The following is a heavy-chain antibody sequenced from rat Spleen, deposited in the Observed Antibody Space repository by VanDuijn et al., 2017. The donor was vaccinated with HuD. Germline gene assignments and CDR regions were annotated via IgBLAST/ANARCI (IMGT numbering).Heavy chain of an antibody. CDR1: GYSITSGYG. D-gene: IGHD1-9*01. J-gene: IGHJ4*01. V-gene: IGHV3-3*01. CDR2: INSAGST. Sequence: EVQLQESGPGLVKPSQSLSLTCSVTGYSITSGYGWNWIRKFPGNKLEWMGYINSAGSTNYNPPLKSQISITRDTSKNQFFLQLTAVTTEDTATYYCARGEYYGYNYNVMDAWGQGASVTVSS. CDR3: ARGEYYGYNYNVMDA.